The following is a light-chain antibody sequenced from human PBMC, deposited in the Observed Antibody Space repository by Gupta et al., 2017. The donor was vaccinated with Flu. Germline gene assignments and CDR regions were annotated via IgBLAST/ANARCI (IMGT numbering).Light chain of an antibody. Sequence: FMLTQPHSVSESPGKPVTISCTRRSGSIASHSVQWYQQRPGSSAPNVIYEDNKRPSGVPDRFFGSIDSSSTAASLTISGLKTEDEADYYCQSYDSSNLWVFGGGTKLTVL. CDR3: QSYDSSNLWV. J-gene: IGLJ3*02. CDR1: SGSIASHS. CDR2: EDN. V-gene: IGLV6-57*01.